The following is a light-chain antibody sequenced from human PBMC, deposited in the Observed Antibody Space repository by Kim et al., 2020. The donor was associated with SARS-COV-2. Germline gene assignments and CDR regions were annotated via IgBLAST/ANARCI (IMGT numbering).Light chain of an antibody. CDR3: QAWDSGVV. J-gene: IGLJ2*01. CDR2: QDS. Sequence: SYELTQPPSVSVSPGQTASITCSGDKLGDKYACWYQQKPGQSPVLVIYQDSERPSGIPERFSGSNSGNTATLTISGTQAMDEADYYCQAWDSGVVFGGGTQLTVL. CDR1: KLGDKY. V-gene: IGLV3-1*01.